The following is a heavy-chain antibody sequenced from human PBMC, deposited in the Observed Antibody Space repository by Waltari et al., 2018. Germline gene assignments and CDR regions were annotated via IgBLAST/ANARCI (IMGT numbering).Heavy chain of an antibody. J-gene: IGHJ4*02. Sequence: QVQVQESGPGLVKPSETLSLTCTVSGASISNYFWSWIRQPAGKGLEWIGRVYTSGSTNYNPSLKSRVTMSIDTSKNQFSLKLSSVTAADTAVYYCVRDGGAIFDYWGQGTLATVSS. V-gene: IGHV4-4*07. CDR3: VRDGGAIFDY. CDR2: VYTSGST. CDR1: GASISNYF. D-gene: IGHD3-10*01.